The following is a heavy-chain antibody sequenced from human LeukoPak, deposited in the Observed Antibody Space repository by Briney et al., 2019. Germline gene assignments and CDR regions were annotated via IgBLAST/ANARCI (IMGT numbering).Heavy chain of an antibody. CDR2: MNPNSGNT. J-gene: IGHJ4*02. CDR3: ATIFLEWLPYYFDY. Sequence: ASLKVSCKASGYTFTSYDINWVRQATGQGLEWMGWMNPNSGNTGYAQKFQGRVTMTRNTSISTAYMELSSLRSEDTAVYYCATIFLEWLPYYFDYWGQGTLVTVSS. CDR1: GYTFTSYD. D-gene: IGHD3-3*01. V-gene: IGHV1-8*01.